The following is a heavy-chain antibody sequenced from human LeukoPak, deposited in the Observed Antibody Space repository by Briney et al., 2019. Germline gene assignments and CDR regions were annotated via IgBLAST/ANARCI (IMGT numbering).Heavy chain of an antibody. CDR2: IYSGGST. CDR3: ARAGYDFWSGYYTLPSFDY. J-gene: IGHJ4*02. CDR1: GFTVSSNY. V-gene: IGHV3-66*02. Sequence: PGGSLRLSCAASGFTVSSNYMSWVRQAPGKGLEWGSVIYSGGSTYYADSVKGRFTISRDNSKNTLYLQMNSLRAEDTAVYYCARAGYDFWSGYYTLPSFDYWGQGTLVTVSS. D-gene: IGHD3-3*01.